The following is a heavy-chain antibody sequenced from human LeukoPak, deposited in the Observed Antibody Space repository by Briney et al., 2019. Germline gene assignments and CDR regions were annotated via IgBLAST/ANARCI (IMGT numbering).Heavy chain of an antibody. CDR3: ARVAAMKYSSSWYDY. J-gene: IGHJ4*02. Sequence: SETLSLTCTVSGYSISSSNWWSWVRQPPGKGLEWIGEIYHSGSTNYNPSLKSRVTISVDKSKNQFSLKLSSVTAADTAVYYCARVAAMKYSSSWYDYWGQGTLVTVSS. CDR1: GYSISSSNW. V-gene: IGHV4-4*02. CDR2: IYHSGST. D-gene: IGHD6-13*01.